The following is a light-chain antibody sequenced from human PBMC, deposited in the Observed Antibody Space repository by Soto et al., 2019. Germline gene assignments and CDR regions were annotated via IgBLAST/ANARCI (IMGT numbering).Light chain of an antibody. J-gene: IGKJ3*01. CDR1: QSVSNTY. V-gene: IGKV3-20*01. CDR3: QQYGTSSGLLT. CDR2: DAS. Sequence: EIVLTQSPGTLSLSPGERATLSYRASQSVSNTYLAWYQQKPGQAPRLLIYDASSRATGIPDRFSGSGSGTDFTLTISRLEPEDFAVYYCQQYGTSSGLLTFGPGTKVDIK.